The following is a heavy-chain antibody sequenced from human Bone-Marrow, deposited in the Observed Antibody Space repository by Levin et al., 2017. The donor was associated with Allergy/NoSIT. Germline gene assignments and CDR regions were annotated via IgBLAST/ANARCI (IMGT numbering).Heavy chain of an antibody. J-gene: IGHJ3*01. Sequence: PGGSLRLSCAASGFTFDDYAMNWVRQRPGKGLEWVSGITWNGGNTQYAASLRGRLIISRDNAKKSLSLQLNSLTSEDTALYFCARGDCNYDSRSRGFDLWGQGTMVVVSS. D-gene: IGHD2-21*02. V-gene: IGHV3-9*01. CDR1: GFTFDDYA. CDR3: ARGDCNYDSRSRGFDL. CDR2: ITWNGGNT.